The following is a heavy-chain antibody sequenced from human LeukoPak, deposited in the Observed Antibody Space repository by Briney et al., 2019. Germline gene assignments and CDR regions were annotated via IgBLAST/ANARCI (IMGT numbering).Heavy chain of an antibody. V-gene: IGHV3-48*03. CDR2: ISSSGYTI. Sequence: PGGSLRLFCAASGFTFSSYEMNWVRQAPGKGLVWVSYISSSGYTIHYADSVKGRFTISRDNTKNSLYLQMNSLRAEDTAVYFCARAPYYYDSSGYFQHWGQGTLVTVSS. CDR1: GFTFSSYE. CDR3: ARAPYYYDSSGYFQH. J-gene: IGHJ1*01. D-gene: IGHD3-22*01.